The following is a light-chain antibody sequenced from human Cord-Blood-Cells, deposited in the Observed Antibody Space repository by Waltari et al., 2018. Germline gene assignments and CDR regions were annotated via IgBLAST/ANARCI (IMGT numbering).Light chain of an antibody. CDR2: EGS. CDR1: SSDVGSYNP. Sequence: QPALTQSASVSGSPGQSITIPCTGTSSDVGSYNPVSWYQQHPGKAPKLMIYEGSKRPSGVSNRFSGSKSGNTASLTISGLQAEDEADYYCCSYAGSSTVVFGGGTKLTVL. V-gene: IGLV2-23*01. CDR3: CSYAGSSTVV. J-gene: IGLJ2*01.